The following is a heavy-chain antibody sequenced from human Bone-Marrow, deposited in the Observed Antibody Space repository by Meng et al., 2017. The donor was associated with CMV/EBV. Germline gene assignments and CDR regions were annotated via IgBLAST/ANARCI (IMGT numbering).Heavy chain of an antibody. V-gene: IGHV1-2*02. CDR2: INPNSGGT. Sequence: ASVKVSCKASGYTFTGYYMHWVRQAPGQGLEWMGWINPNSGGTNYAQKFQGRVTMTRDTSISTAYMELSRLRSDDTAVYYCARDTSPTREDVLRFLESPRGWFDPWGQGTLVTVSS. D-gene: IGHD3-3*01. CDR3: ARDTSPTREDVLRFLESPRGWFDP. CDR1: GYTFTGYY. J-gene: IGHJ5*02.